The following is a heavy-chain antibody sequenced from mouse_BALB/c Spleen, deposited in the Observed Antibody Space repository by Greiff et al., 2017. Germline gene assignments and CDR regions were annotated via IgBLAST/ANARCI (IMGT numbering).Heavy chain of an antibody. CDR3: ARREARGNFDY. CDR2: INPSSGYT. Sequence: VQLQQSAAELARPGASVKMSCKASGYTFTSYTMHWVKQRPGQGLEWIGYINPSSGYTEYNQKFKDKTTLTADKSSSTAYMQLSSLTSEDSAVYYCARREARGNFDYWGQGTTLTVSS. V-gene: IGHV1-4*02. CDR1: GYTFTSYT. J-gene: IGHJ2*01.